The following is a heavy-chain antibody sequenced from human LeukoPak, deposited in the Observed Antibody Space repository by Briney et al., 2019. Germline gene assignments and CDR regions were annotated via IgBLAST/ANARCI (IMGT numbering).Heavy chain of an antibody. V-gene: IGHV3-7*01. D-gene: IGHD3-10*01. CDR1: GGSFSGYY. J-gene: IGHJ4*02. CDR3: ARDARVRVADY. Sequence: SSETLSLTCAVYGGSFSGYYWSWVRQAPGKGLEWVANIKQDGSEKYYVDSVKGRFTISRDNAKNSLYLQMNSLRAEDTAVYYCARDARVRVADYWGQGTLVTVSS. CDR2: IKQDGSEK.